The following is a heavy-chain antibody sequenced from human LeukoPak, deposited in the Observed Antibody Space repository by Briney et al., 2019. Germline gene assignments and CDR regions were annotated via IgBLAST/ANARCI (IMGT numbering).Heavy chain of an antibody. CDR2: ISWNSGSI. CDR3: AKGHRVMSYNWFDP. J-gene: IGHJ5*02. V-gene: IGHV3-9*01. D-gene: IGHD2-21*01. Sequence: GGSLRLSCAASGFTFDDYAMHWVRQAPGKGLEWVSGISWNSGSIGYADSVKGRFTISRDNAKNSLYLQMNSLRAEDTALYYCAKGHRVMSYNWFDPWGQGTLVTVSS. CDR1: GFTFDDYA.